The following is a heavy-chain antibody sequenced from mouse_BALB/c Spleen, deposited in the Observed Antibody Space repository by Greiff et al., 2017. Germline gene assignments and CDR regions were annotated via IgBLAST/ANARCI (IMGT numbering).Heavy chain of an antibody. CDR3: VRGGYYAMDY. CDR1: GFNITDTY. D-gene: IGHD1-1*02. CDR2: IDPANGNT. Sequence: VQLKESGAELVKPGASVKLSCTASGFNITDTYMHWVKQRPEQGLEWIGRIDPANGNTKYDPKFQGKATITADTSSNTAYLQLSSLTSEDTAVYYCVRGGYYAMDYWGQGTSVTVSS. J-gene: IGHJ4*01. V-gene: IGHV14-3*02.